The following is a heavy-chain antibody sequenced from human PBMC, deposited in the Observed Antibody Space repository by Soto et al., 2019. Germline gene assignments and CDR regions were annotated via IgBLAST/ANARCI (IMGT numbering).Heavy chain of an antibody. CDR1: GFTFSSYG. CDR2: ISSSSSYI. Sequence: GGSLRLSCAASGFTFSSYGMNWVRQAPGKGLEWVSSISSSSSYIYYADSVEGRFTISRDNAKNSLYLQMNSLRAEDTAVYYCARDYSSSWYLGYYYYYGMDVWGQGTTVTVSS. CDR3: ARDYSSSWYLGYYYYYGMDV. V-gene: IGHV3-21*01. D-gene: IGHD6-13*01. J-gene: IGHJ6*02.